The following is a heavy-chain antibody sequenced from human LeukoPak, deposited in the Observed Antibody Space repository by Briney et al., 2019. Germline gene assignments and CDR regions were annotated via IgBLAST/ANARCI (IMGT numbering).Heavy chain of an antibody. Sequence: PSETLSLTCAVSGYSISSGYDWGWIRQPPGKGLEWIGSIYHSGSTYYNPSLKSRVTISVDTSKNQLSLKLSSVTAADTAVYYCARTTVTKVDYWGQGTLVTVSS. CDR3: ARTTVTKVDY. V-gene: IGHV4-38-2*01. CDR1: GYSISSGYD. CDR2: IYHSGST. D-gene: IGHD4-17*01. J-gene: IGHJ4*02.